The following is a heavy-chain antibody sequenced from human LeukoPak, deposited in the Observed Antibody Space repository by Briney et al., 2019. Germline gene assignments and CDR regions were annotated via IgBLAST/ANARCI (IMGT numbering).Heavy chain of an antibody. D-gene: IGHD1-7*01. V-gene: IGHV4-61*02. J-gene: IGHJ3*02. CDR1: GGSISSGSYY. Sequence: SQTLSLTCTVSGGSISSGSYYWSWIRQPAGKGLEWIGRIYTSGSTNYNPSLKSRVTISVYTSKNQFSLKLSSVTAADTAVYYCARDLAGNWNYVNAFDIWGQGTMVTVSS. CDR3: ARDLAGNWNYVNAFDI. CDR2: IYTSGST.